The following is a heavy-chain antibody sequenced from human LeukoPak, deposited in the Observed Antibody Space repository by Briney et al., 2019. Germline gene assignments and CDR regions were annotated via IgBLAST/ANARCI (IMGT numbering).Heavy chain of an antibody. CDR1: GFTFSSYW. CDR2: IKQDGSEK. D-gene: IGHD3-10*01. J-gene: IGHJ4*02. V-gene: IGHV3-7*01. CDR3: ARAGMVRGVIAVYYFDY. Sequence: GGSLRLSCAASGFTFSSYWMSWVRQAPGKGLEWVANIKQDGSEKYYVDSVKGRFTISGDNAKNSLYLQMNSLRAEDTAVYYCARAGMVRGVIAVYYFDYWGQGTLVTVSS.